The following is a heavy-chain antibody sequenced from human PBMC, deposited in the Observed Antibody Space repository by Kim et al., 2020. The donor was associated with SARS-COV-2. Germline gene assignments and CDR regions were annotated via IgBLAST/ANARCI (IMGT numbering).Heavy chain of an antibody. CDR3: TTAGNIVATGTHSLGGDDYGDYAVPDQYYFDY. J-gene: IGHJ4*02. D-gene: IGHD4-17*01. CDR1: GFTFSNAW. CDR2: IKSKTDGGTT. Sequence: GGSLRLSCAASGFTFSNAWMSWVRQAPGKGLEWVGRIKSKTDGGTTDYAAPVKGRFTISRDDSKNTLYLQMNSLKTEDTAVYYCTTAGNIVATGTHSLGGDDYGDYAVPDQYYFDYWGQGTLVTVSS. V-gene: IGHV3-15*01.